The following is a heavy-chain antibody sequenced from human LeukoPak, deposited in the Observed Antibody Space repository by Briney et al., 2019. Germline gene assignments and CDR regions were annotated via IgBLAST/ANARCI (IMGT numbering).Heavy chain of an antibody. CDR1: GGSISSSSYY. Sequence: PSETLSLTCTVSGGSISSSSYYWGWIRQPPGKGLEWIGSIYYSGSTYYNPSLKSRVTISVDTSKNQFSLKLSSVTAADTAVYYCARDSEQPYSSSWEGWFDPWGQGTLVTVSS. D-gene: IGHD6-13*01. J-gene: IGHJ5*02. CDR2: IYYSGST. V-gene: IGHV4-39*07. CDR3: ARDSEQPYSSSWEGWFDP.